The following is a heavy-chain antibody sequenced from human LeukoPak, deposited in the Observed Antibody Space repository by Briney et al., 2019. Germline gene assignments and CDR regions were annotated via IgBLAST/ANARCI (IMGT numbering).Heavy chain of an antibody. Sequence: PSETLSLTCTVSGGSISSRSYYWGWIRQPPGKGLEWIGIIYYSGSTYSNPSLRSRVTISVDTSKNQFSLKLSSVTAADTAVYYCARGWVNEGAFDIWGQGTMVTVSS. V-gene: IGHV4-39*07. CDR1: GGSISSRSYY. J-gene: IGHJ3*02. D-gene: IGHD1-1*01. CDR2: IYYSGST. CDR3: ARGWVNEGAFDI.